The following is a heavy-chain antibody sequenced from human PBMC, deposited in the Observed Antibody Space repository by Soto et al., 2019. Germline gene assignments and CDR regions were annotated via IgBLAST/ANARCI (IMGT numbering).Heavy chain of an antibody. J-gene: IGHJ4*02. CDR2: INHSGST. CDR1: GLSFSRYD. Sequence: SETLSISCAAYGLSFSRYDVSWIRQPPGKGLEWIGEINHSGSTNYNPSLKSRVTISVDTSKNQFSLKLSSVTAADTAVYYCASLSRGFFDYWGQGTLVNVSS. V-gene: IGHV4-34*01. CDR3: ASLSRGFFDY.